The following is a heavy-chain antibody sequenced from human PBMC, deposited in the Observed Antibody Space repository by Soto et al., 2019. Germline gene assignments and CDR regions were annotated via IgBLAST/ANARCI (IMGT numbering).Heavy chain of an antibody. CDR1: GGSISSGGYS. CDR2: IYHSGST. Sequence: SETLSLTCAVSGGSISSGGYSWSWIRQPPGKDMEWIGDIYHSGSTYYNPSLKSRATISVDRSKNQLSLKLSSVTAADTAVYYCARVPDDWGQGTQVTVSS. J-gene: IGHJ4*02. CDR3: ARVPDD. V-gene: IGHV4-30-2*01.